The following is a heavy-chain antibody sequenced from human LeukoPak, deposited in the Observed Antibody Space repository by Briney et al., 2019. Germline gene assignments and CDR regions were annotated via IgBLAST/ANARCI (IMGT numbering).Heavy chain of an antibody. CDR2: ISGSGGST. CDR1: GFTFSSYE. Sequence: GGSLRLSCAVSGFTFSSYEMNWVRQAPGKGLEWVSAISGSGGSTYYANSVKGRFTISRDNSKNTLYLQMNSLRAEDTAVYYCAKDRASILWFGESQAIDAFDIWGQGTMVTVSS. D-gene: IGHD3-10*01. V-gene: IGHV3-23*01. J-gene: IGHJ3*02. CDR3: AKDRASILWFGESQAIDAFDI.